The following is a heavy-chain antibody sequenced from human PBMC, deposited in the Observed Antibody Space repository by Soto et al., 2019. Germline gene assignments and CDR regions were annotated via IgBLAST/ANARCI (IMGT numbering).Heavy chain of an antibody. Sequence: GGSLRLSCAASGFTFSSYSMNWVRQAPGKGLGWVSSISSSSSYIYYADSVKGRFTISRDNAKNSLYLQMNSLRAEDTAVYYCARDFPSRDYYYGMDVWGQGTTVTVSS. CDR1: GFTFSSYS. V-gene: IGHV3-21*01. J-gene: IGHJ6*02. CDR2: ISSSSSYI. CDR3: ARDFPSRDYYYGMDV.